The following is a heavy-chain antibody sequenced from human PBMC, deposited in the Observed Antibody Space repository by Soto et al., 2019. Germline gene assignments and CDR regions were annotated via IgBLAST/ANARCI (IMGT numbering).Heavy chain of an antibody. CDR3: ARGSTVTTRGYYFDY. Sequence: QLQLQESGPGLVKPSETLSLTCTVSGGSISSSSYYWGWIRQPPGKALEWIGSIYYSGSTYYNPSLKSRVTISVDTSKNQFSLKLSSVTAADTAVYYCARGSTVTTRGYYFDYWGQGTLVTVSS. V-gene: IGHV4-39*01. J-gene: IGHJ4*02. D-gene: IGHD4-17*01. CDR2: IYYSGST. CDR1: GGSISSSSYY.